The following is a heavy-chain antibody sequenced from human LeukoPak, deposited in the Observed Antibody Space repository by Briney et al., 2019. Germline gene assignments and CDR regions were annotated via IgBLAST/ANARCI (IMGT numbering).Heavy chain of an antibody. J-gene: IGHJ6*03. CDR1: GFTFSDYY. CDR2: ISSSGSTI. CDR3: ARDLYSYGHYMDV. D-gene: IGHD5-18*01. V-gene: IGHV3-11*04. Sequence: GGSLRLSCAASGFTFSDYYMSWIRQAPGKGLEWVSYISSSGSTIYYADSVKGRFTISRDNSKNTLYLQMNSLRSEDTAVYYCARDLYSYGHYMDVWGKGTTVTVSS.